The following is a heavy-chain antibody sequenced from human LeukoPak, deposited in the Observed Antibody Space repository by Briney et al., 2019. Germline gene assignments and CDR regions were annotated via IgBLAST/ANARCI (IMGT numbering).Heavy chain of an antibody. D-gene: IGHD3-10*01. CDR2: INHSGST. J-gene: IGHJ4*02. Sequence: SETLSLTCAVYGGSFSGYYWSWIRQPPGKGLEWIGEINHSGSTNYNPSLKSRVTISVDTSKNQFSLKLSSVTAADTAVYYCARGARGYGSGSHKFAYWGQGTLVTVSS. V-gene: IGHV4-34*01. CDR1: GGSFSGYY. CDR3: ARGARGYGSGSHKFAY.